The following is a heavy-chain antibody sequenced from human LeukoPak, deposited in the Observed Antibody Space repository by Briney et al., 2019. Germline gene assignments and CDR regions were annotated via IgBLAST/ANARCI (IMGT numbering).Heavy chain of an antibody. J-gene: IGHJ4*02. V-gene: IGHV3-53*01. CDR2: IYSAGST. CDR3: ARGASGGATLLDY. CDR1: GFTVSSNS. Sequence: GGSLRLSCTVSGFTVSSNSMSWVRQAPGKGLEWVSFIYSAGSTHYSDSVKGRFTISIDNSKNTLYLQMNSLRAEDTAVYYCARGASGGATLLDYWGQGTLVTVSS. D-gene: IGHD1-26*01.